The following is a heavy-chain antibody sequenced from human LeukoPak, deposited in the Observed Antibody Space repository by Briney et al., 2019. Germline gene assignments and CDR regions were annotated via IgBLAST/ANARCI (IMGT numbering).Heavy chain of an antibody. CDR3: ATISYYSYAFDI. V-gene: IGHV1-24*01. CDR2: FDPEDGET. D-gene: IGHD1-26*01. Sequence: ASVKVSCKVSGYTLTELSMHWVRQAPGKGLEWMGGFDPEDGETIYAQKFQGRVTMTEDTSTDTAYMELSCLRSEDTAVYYCATISYYSYAFDIWGQGTMVTVSS. J-gene: IGHJ3*02. CDR1: GYTLTELS.